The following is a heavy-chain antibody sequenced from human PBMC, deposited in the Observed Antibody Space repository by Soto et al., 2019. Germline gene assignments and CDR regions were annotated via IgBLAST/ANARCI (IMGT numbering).Heavy chain of an antibody. V-gene: IGHV3-9*01. CDR3: AKDNRGYYDSSCNFDY. J-gene: IGHJ4*02. Sequence: EVQLVESGGGLVQPGRSLRLSCAASGFTFDDYAMHWVRQAPGKVLEWVSGISWNSGSMGYGDSVKGRFTISRDNAKNSLSLQMHSLKADATALYYCAKDNRGYYDSSCNFDYWGQGTLVIVSS. CDR1: GFTFDDYA. CDR2: ISWNSGSM. D-gene: IGHD3-22*01.